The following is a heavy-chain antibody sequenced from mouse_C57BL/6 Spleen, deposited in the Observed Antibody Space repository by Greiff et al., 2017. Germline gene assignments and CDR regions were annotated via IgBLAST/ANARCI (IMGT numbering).Heavy chain of an antibody. CDR3: ARAKYYGSRPGYFDV. J-gene: IGHJ1*03. CDR2: LLPGSGST. D-gene: IGHD1-1*01. V-gene: IGHV1-9*01. CDR1: GYTFTGYW. Sequence: QVQLKASGAELMKPGASVKLSCKATGYTFTGYWIEWVKQRPGHGLEWIGVLLPGSGSTNYTEKFKGTDTFTADTSSNTAYMQLHSLTPEDSAICDWARAKYYGSRPGYFDVGGTGTTVTGSS.